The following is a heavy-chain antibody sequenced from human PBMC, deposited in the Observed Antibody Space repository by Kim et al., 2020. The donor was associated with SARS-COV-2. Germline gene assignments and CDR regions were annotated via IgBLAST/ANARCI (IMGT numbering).Heavy chain of an antibody. CDR2: IYYSGST. Sequence: SETLSLTCTVSGGSISSYYWSSIRQPPGKGLEWIGYIYYSGSTNYNPSLKSRVTISVDTSKNQFSLKLSSVTAADTAVYYCARVRGGYYDSSGLFDYWGQGTLVTVSS. CDR1: GGSISSYY. V-gene: IGHV4-59*01. D-gene: IGHD3-22*01. CDR3: ARVRGGYYDSSGLFDY. J-gene: IGHJ4*02.